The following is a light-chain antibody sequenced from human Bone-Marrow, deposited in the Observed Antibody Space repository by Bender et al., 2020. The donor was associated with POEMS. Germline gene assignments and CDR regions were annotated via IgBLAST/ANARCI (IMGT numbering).Light chain of an antibody. J-gene: IGLJ1*01. V-gene: IGLV2-14*01. CDR1: SSDVGAYNY. CDR3: TSYTTSNTDV. Sequence: QSALTQPRSVSGSPGQSITISCAGTSSDVGAYNYVSWYQQHPGKAPKLMIYDVTNRPSGVSNRFSGSKSGNTASLTISGLQAEDEADYYCTSYTTSNTDVFGTGAKVTVL. CDR2: DVT.